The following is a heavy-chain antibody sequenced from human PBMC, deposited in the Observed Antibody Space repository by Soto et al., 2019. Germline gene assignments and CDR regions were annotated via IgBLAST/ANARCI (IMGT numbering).Heavy chain of an antibody. V-gene: IGHV3-23*01. Sequence: EVQLLESGGNLVQPGGSLKLSCAASGFTFSSYAMSWVRQAPGKGLEWVSGIGGSAAGSNYADYVKGRFTTSRDNSRNTVYVQMSSLRAEDTALYCCARGGGIAVAGTHLDYWGQGTLVTVSS. CDR3: ARGGGIAVAGTHLDY. CDR2: IGGSAAGS. J-gene: IGHJ4*02. D-gene: IGHD6-19*01. CDR1: GFTFSSYA.